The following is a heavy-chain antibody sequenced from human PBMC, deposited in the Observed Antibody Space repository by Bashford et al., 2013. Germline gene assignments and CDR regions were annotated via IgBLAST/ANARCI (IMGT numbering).Heavy chain of an antibody. CDR1: GFTFSSYY. CDR3: VREVYDVLTGYPPYAFDI. V-gene: IGHV3-30*03. J-gene: IGHJ3*02. CDR2: ISYDASDK. D-gene: IGHD3-9*01. Sequence: GSLRLSCAASGFTFSSYYMSWARQAPGKGLEWVSFISYDASDKYYADSVKGRFTLSRDNSKNMVYLQMSSLRVDDTAIYYCVREVYDVLTGYPPYAFDIWGQGTVVTVSS.